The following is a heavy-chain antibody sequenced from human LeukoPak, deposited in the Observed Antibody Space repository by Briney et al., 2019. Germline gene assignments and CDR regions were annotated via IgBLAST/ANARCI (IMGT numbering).Heavy chain of an antibody. V-gene: IGHV3-66*01. J-gene: IGHJ4*02. D-gene: IGHD1-26*01. CDR2: IYRGGST. CDR3: AMATWVGGLDY. Sequence: GGSLRLSCAASGFTVSSNYMSWVRQAPGKGLEWVSVIYRGGSTYYADSVKGRFTISRDNSKNTLYLQMNNLRAEDTAVYYCAMATWVGGLDYWGQGTLVTVSS. CDR1: GFTVSSNY.